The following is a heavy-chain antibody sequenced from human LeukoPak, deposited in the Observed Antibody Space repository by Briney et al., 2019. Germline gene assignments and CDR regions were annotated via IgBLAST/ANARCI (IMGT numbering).Heavy chain of an antibody. CDR2: IDPSGGST. V-gene: IGHV1-46*01. CDR1: GYSFTSYY. Sequence: ASVKVSCKASGYSFTSYYLHWVRQAPGQGLEWMGIIDPSGGSTSYAEKFQGRVTMTRDTAKSTVYMELSSLRSEDTAVYYCARVVYSGTSRGALDYWGQGTLVTVSS. J-gene: IGHJ4*02. CDR3: ARVVYSGTSRGALDY. D-gene: IGHD1-26*01.